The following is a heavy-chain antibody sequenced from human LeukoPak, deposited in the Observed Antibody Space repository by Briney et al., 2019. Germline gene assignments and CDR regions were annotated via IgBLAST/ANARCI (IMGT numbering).Heavy chain of an antibody. CDR3: AIADYDISTGFQKMLDY. CDR2: INHSGST. CDR1: GATFSAYY. V-gene: IGHV4-34*08. Sequence: SETLSLTCGVYGATFSAYYWTWIRQPPGKGLEWIGEINHSGSTSYNPSLSSRVTISGDKSKHQFSLKLTPMTAADTGVYYCAIADYDISTGFQKMLDYWGQGSLVVVSS. D-gene: IGHD3-9*01. J-gene: IGHJ4*02.